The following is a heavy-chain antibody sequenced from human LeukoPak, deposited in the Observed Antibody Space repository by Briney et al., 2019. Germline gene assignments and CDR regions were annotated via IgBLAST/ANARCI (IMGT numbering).Heavy chain of an antibody. J-gene: IGHJ4*02. CDR1: GGSISSGGYS. CDR2: IYHSGST. D-gene: IGHD3-9*01. Sequence: SQTLSLTCAVSGGSISSGGYSWSWIRQPPGKGLEWIGYIYHSGSTNYNPSLKSRVTISVDTSKNQFSLKLSSVTAADTAVYYCAREVYDILTGYYNIFDYWGQGTLVTVSS. CDR3: AREVYDILTGYYNIFDY. V-gene: IGHV4-30-2*01.